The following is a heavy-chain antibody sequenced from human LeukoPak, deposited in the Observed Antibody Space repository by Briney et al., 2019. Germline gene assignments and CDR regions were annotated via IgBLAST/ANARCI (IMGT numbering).Heavy chain of an antibody. J-gene: IGHJ6*02. V-gene: IGHV4-4*07. CDR3: ARVLSHYYDSSGYYGMDV. D-gene: IGHD3-22*01. Sequence: PSETLSLTCTVSGGSISSYYWNWIRQPAGKGLEWIGRIYTSGSTNYNPSLKSRVTMSVDTSKNQFSLKLTSVTAADTAAYYCARVLSHYYDSSGYYGMDVWGQGTTVTVSS. CDR2: IYTSGST. CDR1: GGSISSYY.